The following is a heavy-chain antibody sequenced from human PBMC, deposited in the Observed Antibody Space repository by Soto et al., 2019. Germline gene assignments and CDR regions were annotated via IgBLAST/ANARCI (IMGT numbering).Heavy chain of an antibody. J-gene: IGHJ6*03. CDR1: GYSFTSYD. D-gene: IGHD2-2*01. Sequence: GASVKVSCKASGYSFTSYDINWVRQATGQGLEWMGWMNPNSGNTGYAQKFQGRVTMTRNTSISTAYMELSSLRSEDTAVYYCARGWEDFSSTSPGDCPYYSYSYMYVWGKGTTVTVSS. CDR2: MNPNSGNT. V-gene: IGHV1-8*01. CDR3: ARGWEDFSSTSPGDCPYYSYSYMYV.